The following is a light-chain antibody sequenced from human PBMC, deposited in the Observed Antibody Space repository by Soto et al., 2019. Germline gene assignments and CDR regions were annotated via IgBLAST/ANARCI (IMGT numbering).Light chain of an antibody. V-gene: IGKV1-33*01. CDR1: QNINNY. J-gene: IGKJ1*01. CDR2: DAS. Sequence: DIQMTQSTSSLSASVGDRVTITCQASQNINNYLNWYQQKPGRAPKLLIYDASNLEAGVPSRFRGSGSGTDFTFTISRLQPEDIATYYCQQYENLPTFGQGTKVDIK. CDR3: QQYENLPT.